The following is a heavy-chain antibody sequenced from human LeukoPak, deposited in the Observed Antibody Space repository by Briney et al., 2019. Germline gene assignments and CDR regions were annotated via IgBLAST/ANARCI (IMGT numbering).Heavy chain of an antibody. D-gene: IGHD6-13*01. CDR2: INHSGST. CDR3: ARERWQLVLRGDAFDI. CDR1: GGSFSGYY. V-gene: IGHV4-34*01. J-gene: IGHJ3*02. Sequence: SETLSLTCAVYGGSFSGYYWSWIRQPPGKGLEWIGEINHSGSTNYNPSLKSRVTISVDTSKNQFSLKLSSVTAADTAVYYCARERWQLVLRGDAFDIWGQGTMVTVSS.